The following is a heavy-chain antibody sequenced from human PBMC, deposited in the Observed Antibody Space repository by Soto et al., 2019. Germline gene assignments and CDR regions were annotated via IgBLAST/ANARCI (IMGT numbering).Heavy chain of an antibody. CDR1: GGSISSYY. J-gene: IGHJ5*02. V-gene: IGHV4-59*01. Sequence: SETLSLTCTVSGGSISSYYWSRIRQPPGKGLEWIGYIYYSGSTNYNPSLKSRVTISVDTSKNQFSLKLSSVTAADTAVYYCAREAYSTGPYNWFDPWGQGTLVTVSS. CDR3: AREAYSTGPYNWFDP. D-gene: IGHD6-19*01. CDR2: IYYSGST.